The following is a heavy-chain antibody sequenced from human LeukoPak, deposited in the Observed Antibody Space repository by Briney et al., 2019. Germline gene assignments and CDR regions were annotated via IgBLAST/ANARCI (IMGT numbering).Heavy chain of an antibody. Sequence: ASVKVSCKASGYTFTSYDINWVRQATGQGLEWMGWMNPNSGNTGYAQKFQGRVTMTRNTSISTAYMELSSLRSEDTAVYYCASGYPPYQLLTLYYYYYYMDVWGKGTTVTVSS. CDR1: GYTFTSYD. V-gene: IGHV1-8*01. D-gene: IGHD2-2*01. CDR2: MNPNSGNT. J-gene: IGHJ6*03. CDR3: ASGYPPYQLLTLYYYYYYMDV.